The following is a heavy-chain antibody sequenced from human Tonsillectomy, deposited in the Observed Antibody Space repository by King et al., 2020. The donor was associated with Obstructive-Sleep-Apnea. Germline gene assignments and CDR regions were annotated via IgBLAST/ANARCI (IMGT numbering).Heavy chain of an antibody. Sequence: VQLQESGPGLVKPSETLSLACTVSGGSVSSRSYYWSWIRQPPGKGLEWIGYVYYSGTTNYNSTLKSRVTISIDTSKNQFSLKLRSVTAADTAVYYCAREIPGGGSAVAGPYFDSWGQGTLVTVSS. CDR1: GGSVSSRSYY. V-gene: IGHV4-61*01. D-gene: IGHD6-13*01. CDR2: VYYSGTT. CDR3: AREIPGGGSAVAGPYFDS. J-gene: IGHJ4*02.